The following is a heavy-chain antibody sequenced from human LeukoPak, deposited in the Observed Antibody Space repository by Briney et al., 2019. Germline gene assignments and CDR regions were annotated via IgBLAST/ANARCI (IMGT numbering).Heavy chain of an antibody. CDR1: GFTVSSNY. V-gene: IGHV3-7*01. CDR2: IKQDGSEK. J-gene: IGHJ4*02. CDR3: ARDGPTDFDY. Sequence: GGSLRLSCAASGFTVSSNYMSWIRQAPGKGLEWVANIKQDGSEKYYVDSVKGRFTISRDNAKNSLYLQMNSLRAEDTAVYYCARDGPTDFDYWGQGTLVTVSS.